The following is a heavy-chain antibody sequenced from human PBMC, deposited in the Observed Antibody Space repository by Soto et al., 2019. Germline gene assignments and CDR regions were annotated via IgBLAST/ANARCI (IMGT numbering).Heavy chain of an antibody. J-gene: IGHJ4*02. D-gene: IGHD3-10*01. CDR1: GGSISSGGYS. V-gene: IGHV4-30-2*01. CDR2: IYHSGST. Sequence: PSETLSLTCAVSGGSISSGGYSWSWIRQPPGKGLEWIGYIYHSGSTYYNPSLKSRVTISVDRSKNQFSLKLSSVTAADTAVYYCARGHGSGSYPLDYWGQGTLVTVSS. CDR3: ARGHGSGSYPLDY.